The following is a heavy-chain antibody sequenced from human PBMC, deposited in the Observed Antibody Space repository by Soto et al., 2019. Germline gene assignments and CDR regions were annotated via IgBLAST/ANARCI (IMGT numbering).Heavy chain of an antibody. V-gene: IGHV4-39*01. CDR3: ASDYSGYSADPEYYGVEV. CDR1: GGSVTLTSYY. Sequence: SETLSLTCSVSGGSVTLTSYYWGWIRQPPGQGLEWIGNVYYSGSTNYNPSLKSPVTISVDTSKNQFSLSLKSVTAADTAVYYCASDYSGYSADPEYYGVEVWGQGTTVTVSS. J-gene: IGHJ6*02. CDR2: VYYSGST. D-gene: IGHD3-22*01.